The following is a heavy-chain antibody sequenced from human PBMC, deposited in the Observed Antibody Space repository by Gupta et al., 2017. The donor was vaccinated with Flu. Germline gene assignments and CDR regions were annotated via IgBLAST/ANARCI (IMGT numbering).Heavy chain of an antibody. CDR2: MIPRSNDA. J-gene: IGHJ6*04. V-gene: IGHV1-69*01. Sequence: QLQRVQSGAEVKNTGASGKVSCKTSGDTFSSHGIRWVRQAPEQGLEGVLGMIPRSNDAHYAQKFQGRLTIVADESATTVYMELGSLRSDDTAVFYCARQLPGDDGDFYYCAMDVWGKGTTVTVSS. CDR1: GDTFSSHG. D-gene: IGHD4-17*01. CDR3: ARQLPGDDGDFYYCAMDV.